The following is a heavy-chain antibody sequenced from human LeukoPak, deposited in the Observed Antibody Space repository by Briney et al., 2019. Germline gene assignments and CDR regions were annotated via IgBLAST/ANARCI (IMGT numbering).Heavy chain of an antibody. CDR2: ITSSSSYK. V-gene: IGHV3-21*04. D-gene: IGHD2-15*01. CDR1: GFTFSNYN. J-gene: IGHJ6*03. Sequence: GGSLRLSCAASGFTFSNYNMNWVRQAPGKGLEWVSSITSSSSYKYYADSVKGRFTISRDNSKNTLYLQMNSLRAEDTAVYYCAKNVERGAYCSGGSCYPYYYYYMDVWGKGTTVTISS. CDR3: AKNVERGAYCSGGSCYPYYYYYMDV.